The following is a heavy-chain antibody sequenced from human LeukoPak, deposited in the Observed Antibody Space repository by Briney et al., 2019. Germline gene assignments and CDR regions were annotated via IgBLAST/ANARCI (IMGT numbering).Heavy chain of an antibody. Sequence: SSDTLSLTCTVSGGSISSYYWSWIRQPAGKGLEWIGRSYTSGSTNYNPSLKSRVTMSVDTSKNQFSLKLSSVTAADTAVYYCARGTYYYDSSRYYFDYWGQGTLVTVSS. CDR3: ARGTYYYDSSRYYFDY. V-gene: IGHV4-4*07. CDR2: SYTSGST. J-gene: IGHJ4*02. CDR1: GGSISSYY. D-gene: IGHD3-22*01.